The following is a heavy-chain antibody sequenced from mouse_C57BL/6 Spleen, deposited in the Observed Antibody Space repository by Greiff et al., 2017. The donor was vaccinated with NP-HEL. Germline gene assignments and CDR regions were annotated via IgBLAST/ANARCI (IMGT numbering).Heavy chain of an antibody. Sequence: QVQLQQSGPELVKPGASVKLSCKASGYTFTSYDINWVKQRPGQGLEWIGWIYPRDGSTKYNEKFKGKATLTVDTYSSTAYMELHSLTSEDSAVYFCARGLITTVVATDWYCDVWGTGTTVTVSS. CDR2: IYPRDGST. CDR3: ARGLITTVVATDWYCDV. CDR1: GYTFTSYD. V-gene: IGHV1-85*01. J-gene: IGHJ1*03. D-gene: IGHD1-1*01.